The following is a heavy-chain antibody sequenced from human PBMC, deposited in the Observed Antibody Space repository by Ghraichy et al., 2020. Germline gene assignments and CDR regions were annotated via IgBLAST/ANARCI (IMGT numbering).Heavy chain of an antibody. V-gene: IGHV1-2*04. CDR1: GDSFTGHY. Sequence: ASVKVSCQASGDSFTGHYIHWVRQAPGQGLEWIGWINPNSGGTKYAQKFRGWVTMTRDTSISTAYIELSRLMADDTATYYCARSLATVTNYNYHSMDVWGQGTTVTVSS. CDR3: ARSLATVTNYNYHSMDV. J-gene: IGHJ6*02. CDR2: INPNSGGT. D-gene: IGHD4-11*01.